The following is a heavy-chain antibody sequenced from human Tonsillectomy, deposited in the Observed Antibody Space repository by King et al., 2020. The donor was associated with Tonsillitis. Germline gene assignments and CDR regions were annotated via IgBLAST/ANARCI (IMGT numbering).Heavy chain of an antibody. J-gene: IGHJ6*02. Sequence: QLVQSGAEVKKPGSSVKVSCKASGGTFSNYGISWVRQAPGQGLEWMGGIIPIFGTADYAQKFQGRVTITADKSTSTAYMELSSLRSEDTAVYYCARISYYGSGSYYRYYYGMDVWGQGTTVTVS. V-gene: IGHV1-69*06. CDR2: IIPIFGTA. CDR3: ARISYYGSGSYYRYYYGMDV. CDR1: GGTFSNYG. D-gene: IGHD3-10*01.